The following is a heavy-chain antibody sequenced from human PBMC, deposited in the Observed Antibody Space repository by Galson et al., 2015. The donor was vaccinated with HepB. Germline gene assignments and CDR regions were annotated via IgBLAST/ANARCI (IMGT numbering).Heavy chain of an antibody. CDR2: IRSKAYGGTT. Sequence: SLRLSCAASGFTFGDYAMSWFRQAPGKGLEWVGFIRSKAYGGTTEYAASVKGRLTISRDDSKSIAYLQMNSLKTEDTAVYYCTRDQPYYYDSSGTFWGTYYFDYWGQGTLVTVSS. D-gene: IGHD3-22*01. J-gene: IGHJ4*02. CDR1: GFTFGDYA. V-gene: IGHV3-49*03. CDR3: TRDQPYYYDSSGTFWGTYYFDY.